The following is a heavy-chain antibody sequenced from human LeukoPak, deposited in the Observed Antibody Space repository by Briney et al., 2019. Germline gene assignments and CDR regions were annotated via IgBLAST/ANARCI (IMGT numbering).Heavy chain of an antibody. CDR1: GITASNFY. J-gene: IGHJ4*02. D-gene: IGHD1-1*01. CDR2: ISNNDVT. CDR3: ASSVATVGAYDY. Sequence: GGSLRLSCAASGITASNFYMMWVRQAPGKGLEWVSYISNNDVTKYADSVRGRLTISRDNSKNILYLQMNSLRVEDTAMYWCASSVATVGAYDYWGQGAPVTVSS. V-gene: IGHV3-53*01.